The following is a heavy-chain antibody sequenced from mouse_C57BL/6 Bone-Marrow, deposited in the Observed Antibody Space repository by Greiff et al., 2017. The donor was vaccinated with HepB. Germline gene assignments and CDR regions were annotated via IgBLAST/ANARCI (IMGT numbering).Heavy chain of an antibody. CDR1: GYTFTDYE. J-gene: IGHJ1*03. CDR2: IDPETGGT. V-gene: IGHV1-15*01. D-gene: IGHD1-1*01. Sequence: QVQLQHSGAELVRPGASVTLSCKASGYTFTDYEMHWVKQTPVHGLEWIGAIDPETGGTAYNQKFKGKAILTADKSSSQAYMELRSLTSEDSAVYYCTKTVVAHWYFDVWGTGTTVTVSS. CDR3: TKTVVAHWYFDV.